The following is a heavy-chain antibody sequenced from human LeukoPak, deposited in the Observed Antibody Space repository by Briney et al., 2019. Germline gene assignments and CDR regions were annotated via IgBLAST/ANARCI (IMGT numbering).Heavy chain of an antibody. CDR1: GGSISSYY. CDR3: ARDSCGSCFNNWFDP. CDR2: IYYSGST. D-gene: IGHD2-15*01. J-gene: IGHJ5*02. Sequence: PSETLSLTCTVSGGSISSYYWSWIRQPPGKGLEWIGYIYYSGSTNYNPSLKSRVTISVDTSKNQFSLKLSSVTAADTAVYYCARDSCGSCFNNWFDPWGQGTLVTVSS. V-gene: IGHV4-59*01.